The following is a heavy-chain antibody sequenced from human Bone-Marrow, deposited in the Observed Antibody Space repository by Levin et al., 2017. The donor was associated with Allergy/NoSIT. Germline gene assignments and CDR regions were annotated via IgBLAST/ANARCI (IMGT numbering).Heavy chain of an antibody. V-gene: IGHV3-23*01. D-gene: IGHD3-9*01. CDR1: GFTFRDYA. J-gene: IGHJ1*01. Sequence: GGSLRLSCIASGFTFRDYAMSWVRQVPGKGLECVSIISGAGDSSHYADSVKGRFTISRDNSKNTLYLQMNSLSAEDTALYYCAKDPSYGYYNGGGEFAEYFQKWGQGTLVTVSS. CDR2: ISGAGDSS. CDR3: AKDPSYGYYNGGGEFAEYFQK.